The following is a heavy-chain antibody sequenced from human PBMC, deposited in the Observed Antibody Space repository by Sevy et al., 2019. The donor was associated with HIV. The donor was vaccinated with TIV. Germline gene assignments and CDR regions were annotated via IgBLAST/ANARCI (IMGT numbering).Heavy chain of an antibody. D-gene: IGHD5-12*01. Sequence: GGSLRLSCSASGFRLNTYAMHWVRQAPGKGLEWVSVISSTGNFESYAASVKGRFTISKDNSKKTGSLQMNSLRPEDTAMYYCARDAGYTTKFHPLHWGQGTLVTVSS. CDR1: GFRLNTYA. CDR2: ISSTGNFE. J-gene: IGHJ4*02. CDR3: ARDAGYTTKFHPLH. V-gene: IGHV3-30*04.